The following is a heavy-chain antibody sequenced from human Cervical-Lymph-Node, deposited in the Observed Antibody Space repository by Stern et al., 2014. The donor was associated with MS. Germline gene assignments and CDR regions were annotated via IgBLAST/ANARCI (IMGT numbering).Heavy chain of an antibody. Sequence: EVQLVQSGGGLVQPGGSLRLSCAASGFTFSSYAMSWVRQAPGKGLEWVSAISGSGGSTYYADSVKGRFTISRDNSKNTLYLQMNSLRAEDTAVYYCAKVKNRLYDSSGEYYFDYWGQGTLVTVS. V-gene: IGHV3-23*04. CDR2: ISGSGGST. CDR1: GFTFSSYA. D-gene: IGHD3-22*01. CDR3: AKVKNRLYDSSGEYYFDY. J-gene: IGHJ4*02.